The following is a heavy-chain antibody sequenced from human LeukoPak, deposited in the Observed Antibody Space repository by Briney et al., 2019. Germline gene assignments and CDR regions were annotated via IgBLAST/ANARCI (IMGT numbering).Heavy chain of an antibody. CDR2: IYWDDDK. Sequence: SGPTLVNPTQTLTLTCTFSGFSLSTSGVGVGWIRRPPGKALEWLALIYWDDDKRYSPSLKSRLTITKDTSKNQVVLTMTNMDPVDTATYYCAHINSGWYRDDAFGIWGQGTMVTVSS. D-gene: IGHD6-19*01. J-gene: IGHJ3*02. CDR1: GFSLSTSGVG. V-gene: IGHV2-5*02. CDR3: AHINSGWYRDDAFGI.